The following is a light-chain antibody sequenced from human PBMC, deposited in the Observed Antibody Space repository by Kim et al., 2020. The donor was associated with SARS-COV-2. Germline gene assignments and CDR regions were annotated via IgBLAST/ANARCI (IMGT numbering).Light chain of an antibody. CDR3: QQYNTWYT. J-gene: IGKJ2*01. Sequence: LSTSVGDSVTITCRDSQSVSHWLAWYQQKPGKAPKVLIYETSKLKSGVPSRFSGSGFGTEFTLTISSLQPDDFATYYCQQYNTWYTFGQGTKLEIK. CDR1: QSVSHW. V-gene: IGKV1-5*03. CDR2: ETS.